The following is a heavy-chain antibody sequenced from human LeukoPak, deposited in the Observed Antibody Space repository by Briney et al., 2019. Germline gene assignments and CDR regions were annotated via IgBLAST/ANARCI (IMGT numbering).Heavy chain of an antibody. CDR3: ARAEIQDIVVVVAAPMKYYFDY. Sequence: SETLSLTCAVYGGSFSGYYRSWIRQPPGKGLEWIGEINHSGSTNYNPSLKSRVTISVDTSKNQFSLKLSSVTAADTAVYYCARAEIQDIVVVVAAPMKYYFDYWGQGTLVTVSS. CDR2: INHSGST. D-gene: IGHD2-15*01. CDR1: GGSFSGYY. V-gene: IGHV4-34*01. J-gene: IGHJ4*02.